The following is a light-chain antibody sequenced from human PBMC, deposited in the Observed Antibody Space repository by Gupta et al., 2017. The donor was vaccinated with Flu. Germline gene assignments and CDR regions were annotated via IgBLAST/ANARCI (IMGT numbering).Light chain of an antibody. CDR1: QSISSY. CDR3: QHSDSIPVT. CDR2: AAS. J-gene: IGKJ5*01. V-gene: IGKV1-39*01. Sequence: DIQMTQSPSSLSASAGDRVTITCRASQSISSYLNWYQQKPGKAPKLLIYAASSLQSGVPSRFSGSGSGTDFTLNISRLQPEDFATYYCQHSDSIPVTFGQGTQLEIK.